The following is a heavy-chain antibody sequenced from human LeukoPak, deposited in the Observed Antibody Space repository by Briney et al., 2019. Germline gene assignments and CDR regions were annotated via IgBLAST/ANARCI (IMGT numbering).Heavy chain of an antibody. CDR2: ISPTGSTT. CDR3: ARGPNSNWSGLDF. D-gene: IGHD6-6*01. V-gene: IGHV3-74*01. Sequence: PGGSLRLSCAASGLAFSAYKMHWVRQLPGKGLVWVSRISPTGSTTSYADSVKGRFTVSRDNAKNTLYLQVNNLRAEDTAVYYCARGPNSNWSGLDFWGQGTLLTVSS. CDR1: GLAFSAYK. J-gene: IGHJ4*02.